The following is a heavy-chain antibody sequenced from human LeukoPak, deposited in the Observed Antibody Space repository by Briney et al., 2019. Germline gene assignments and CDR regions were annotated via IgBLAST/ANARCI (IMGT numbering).Heavy chain of an antibody. CDR1: GYTFTSYG. CDR3: ASSWFGESNGPIQH. V-gene: IGHV1-18*01. Sequence: ASVKVSCKASGYTFTSYGISWVRQAPGQGLEWMGWISAYNGNTNYAQKLQGRVTMTTDTSTSTAYMELRSLRSDDTAVYYCASSWFGESNGPIQHWGQGTLVTVSS. D-gene: IGHD3-10*01. J-gene: IGHJ1*01. CDR2: ISAYNGNT.